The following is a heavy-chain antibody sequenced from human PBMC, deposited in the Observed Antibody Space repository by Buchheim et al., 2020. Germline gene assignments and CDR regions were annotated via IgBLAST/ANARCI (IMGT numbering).Heavy chain of an antibody. CDR3: ARGGQWELLGLYYYYYGMDV. Sequence: EVQLVESGGGLVQPGGSLRLSCAASGFTFSSYWMSWVRQAPGKGLEWVANIKQDGSEKYYVDSVKGRFTISRDNAKNSLYLQMNSLRAEDTAVYYCARGGQWELLGLYYYYYGMDVWGQGTT. J-gene: IGHJ6*02. D-gene: IGHD1-26*01. V-gene: IGHV3-7*04. CDR2: IKQDGSEK. CDR1: GFTFSSYW.